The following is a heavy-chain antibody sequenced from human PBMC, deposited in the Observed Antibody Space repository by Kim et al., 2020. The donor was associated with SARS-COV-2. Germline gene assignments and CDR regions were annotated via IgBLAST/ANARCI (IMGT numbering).Heavy chain of an antibody. CDR1: GYTFTGYY. CDR3: ARAGHIVVVIGSDRGAFDI. Sequence: ASVKVSCKASGYTFTGYYMHWVRQAPGQGLEWMGWINPNSGGTNYAQKFQGRVTMTRDTSISTAYMELSRLRSDDTAVYYCARAGHIVVVIGSDRGAFDIWGQGTMVTVSS. D-gene: IGHD2-21*01. CDR2: INPNSGGT. V-gene: IGHV1-2*02. J-gene: IGHJ3*02.